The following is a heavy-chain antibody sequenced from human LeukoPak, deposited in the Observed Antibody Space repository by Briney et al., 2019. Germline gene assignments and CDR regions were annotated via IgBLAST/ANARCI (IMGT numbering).Heavy chain of an antibody. Sequence: ASVKVSCKASGYTFTSYYMHWVRQAPGQGLEWMGIINPSGGSTSYAQKFQGRVTMTRDMSISTAYMGLSRLRSDDTAVYYCARDGTWYYFDYWGLGTLVTVSS. D-gene: IGHD1-26*01. CDR2: INPSGGST. CDR1: GYTFTSYY. V-gene: IGHV1-46*01. CDR3: ARDGTWYYFDY. J-gene: IGHJ4*02.